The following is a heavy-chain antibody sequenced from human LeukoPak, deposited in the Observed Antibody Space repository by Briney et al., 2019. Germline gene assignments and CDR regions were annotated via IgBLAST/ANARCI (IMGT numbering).Heavy chain of an antibody. CDR2: IKQDGSEK. Sequence: GGPLRLLCEASGFTFSSYWMSWVRQAPGKGLEWVANIKQDGSEKYYVDSVKGRFTISRDNAKNSLYLQMNSLRAEDTAVYYCARDFNGYYYYYMDVWGKGTTVTVSS. CDR1: GFTFSSYW. V-gene: IGHV3-7*01. CDR3: ARDFNGYYYYYMDV. J-gene: IGHJ6*03.